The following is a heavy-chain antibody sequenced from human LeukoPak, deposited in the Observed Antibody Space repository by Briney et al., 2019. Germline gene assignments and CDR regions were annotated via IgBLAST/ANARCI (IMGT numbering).Heavy chain of an antibody. D-gene: IGHD3-16*01. J-gene: IGHJ4*02. CDR3: VRGQARAWGLDY. CDR2: ISYDGSNK. Sequence: GGSLRLSCAASGFTFSSYAMHWVRQAPGKGLEWVAVISYDGSNKYYADSVKGRFTISRDNSKNTLYLQMNSLRAEDTALYYCVRGQARAWGLDYWGQGTLVTVSA. V-gene: IGHV3-30-3*01. CDR1: GFTFSSYA.